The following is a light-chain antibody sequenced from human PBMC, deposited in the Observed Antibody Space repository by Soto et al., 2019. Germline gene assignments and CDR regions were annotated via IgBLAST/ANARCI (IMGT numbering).Light chain of an antibody. J-gene: IGLJ3*02. Sequence: SALTQPASVSGSPGQSITISCTGTSSDVGGYNYVSWYQQYPGKAPKLMIFDVSNRPSGVSDRFSGSKSGSTAFLTISGLQAEDEADYYCSSYTSSSTRLFGGGTKVTVL. V-gene: IGLV2-14*01. CDR3: SSYTSSSTRL. CDR1: SSDVGGYNY. CDR2: DVS.